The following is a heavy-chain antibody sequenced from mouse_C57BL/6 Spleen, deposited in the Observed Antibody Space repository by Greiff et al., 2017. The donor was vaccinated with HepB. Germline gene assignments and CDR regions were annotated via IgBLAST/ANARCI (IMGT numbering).Heavy chain of an antibody. CDR3: ARRGDWYFDV. J-gene: IGHJ1*03. V-gene: IGHV5-16*01. CDR1: GFTFSDYY. Sequence: EVMLVESEGGLVQPGSSMKLSCTASGFTFSDYYMAWVRQVPEKGLEWVANINYDGSSTYYLDSLKSRFIISRDNAKNILYLQMSSLKSEDTATYYCARRGDWYFDVWGTGTTVTVSS. CDR2: INYDGSST.